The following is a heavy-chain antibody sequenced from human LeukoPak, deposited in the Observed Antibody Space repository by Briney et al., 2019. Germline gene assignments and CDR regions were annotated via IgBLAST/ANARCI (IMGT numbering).Heavy chain of an antibody. D-gene: IGHD6-6*01. CDR2: MNPNSGNT. CDR1: GYTFTSYD. V-gene: IGHV1-8*02. J-gene: IGHJ5*02. CDR3: ARAAIAAFGTDNWFDP. Sequence: VASVKVSCKASGYTFTSYDINWVRQATGQGLEWMGWMNPNSGNTGYAQKFQGRVTMTRNTSISTAYMELSSLRSEDTAVYYCARAAIAAFGTDNWFDPWGQGTLVTVSS.